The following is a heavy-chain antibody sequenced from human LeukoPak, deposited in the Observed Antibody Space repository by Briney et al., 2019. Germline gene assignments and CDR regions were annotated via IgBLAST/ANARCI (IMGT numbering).Heavy chain of an antibody. CDR1: GFSFSGYA. CDR3: AKDISGHYRPFDY. V-gene: IGHV3-23*01. D-gene: IGHD3-22*01. CDR2: ISGSGSHT. Sequence: GGSLRLSCAASGFSFSGYAMSWVRQAPGKGLEWVSSISGSGSHTYHADSVKGRFTISRDNSKNTLYLQMNSLRAEDTAVYYCAKDISGHYRPFDYWGQGTLVTVSS. J-gene: IGHJ4*02.